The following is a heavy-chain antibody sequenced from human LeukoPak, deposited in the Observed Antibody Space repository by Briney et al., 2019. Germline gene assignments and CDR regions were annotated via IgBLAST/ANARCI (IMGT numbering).Heavy chain of an antibody. CDR1: GFTFSSYS. Sequence: GGSLRLSCAASGFTFSSYSMNWVRQAPGKGLEWVSSISSSSSYIYYADSVKGRFTTSRDNAKNSLYLQMNSLRAEDTAVYYCARDGIQLWWDYWGQGTLVTVSS. V-gene: IGHV3-21*01. CDR2: ISSSSSYI. CDR3: ARDGIQLWWDY. J-gene: IGHJ4*02. D-gene: IGHD5-18*01.